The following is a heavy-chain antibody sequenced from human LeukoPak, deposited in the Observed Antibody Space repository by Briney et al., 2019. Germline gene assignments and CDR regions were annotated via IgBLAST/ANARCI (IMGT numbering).Heavy chain of an antibody. CDR3: ARGYRTVDY. CDR2: IWYDRSNK. J-gene: IGHJ4*02. CDR1: GFTFSNYG. Sequence: GGSLRLSCAASGFTFSNYGMHWVRQAPGKGLEWVAVIWYDRSNKYYVDSVKGRFTISRDNSKNTLYLQMNSLRAEDTAVYYCARGYRTVDYWGQGTLVTVSS. V-gene: IGHV3-33*01. D-gene: IGHD2-2*02.